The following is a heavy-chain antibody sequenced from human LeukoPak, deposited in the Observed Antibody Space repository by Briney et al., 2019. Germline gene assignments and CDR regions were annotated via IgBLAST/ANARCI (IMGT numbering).Heavy chain of an antibody. Sequence: PGGSLRLSCVASGFTFSSYWMHWVRQAPAKGLMWVSRINNDGSGTVYADSVEGRFTISRDNAKNTVYLQMNSLRADDTAVYYCVRGLLGPDYWGQGTQVTVSS. J-gene: IGHJ4*02. V-gene: IGHV3-74*01. CDR2: INNDGSGT. D-gene: IGHD7-27*01. CDR3: VRGLLGPDY. CDR1: GFTFSSYW.